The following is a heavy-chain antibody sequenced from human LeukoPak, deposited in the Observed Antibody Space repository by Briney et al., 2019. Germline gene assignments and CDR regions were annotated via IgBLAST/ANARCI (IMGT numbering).Heavy chain of an antibody. CDR2: IKQDGSDK. D-gene: IGHD5-12*01. CDR3: ARGGGNFDY. V-gene: IGHV3-7*01. J-gene: IGHJ4*02. CDR1: GFTFSGYS. Sequence: GGSLRLSCAASGFTFSGYSMSWVRQAPGKGLEWVANIKQDGSDKYYVDSVKGRFTISRDNAQNSLYFQMNSLRAEDTAVYYCARGGGNFDYWGQGTLVTVSS.